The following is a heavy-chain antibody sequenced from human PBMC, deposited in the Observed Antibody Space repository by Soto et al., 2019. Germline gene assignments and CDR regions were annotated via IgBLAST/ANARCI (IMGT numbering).Heavy chain of an antibody. CDR2: MNPNSGNT. CDR1: GYTFTSYD. V-gene: IGHV1-8*01. CDR3: ARTLGPREHTTGTIPGY. J-gene: IGHJ4*02. Sequence: QVQLVQSGAEVKKPGASVKVSCKASGYTFTSYDINWVRQATGQGLEWMGWMNPNSGNTGYAQKFQGRVTMTRNTSISTAYMELSSLRSEDTAVYYCARTLGPREHTTGTIPGYWGQGTLVTVSS. D-gene: IGHD1-1*01.